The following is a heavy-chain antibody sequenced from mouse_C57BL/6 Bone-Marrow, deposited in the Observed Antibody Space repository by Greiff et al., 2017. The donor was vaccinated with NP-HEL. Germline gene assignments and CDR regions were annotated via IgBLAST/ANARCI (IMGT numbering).Heavy chain of an antibody. CDR1: GFTFSSYA. J-gene: IGHJ2*01. CDR3: ARVPIYSYYDY. D-gene: IGHD2-1*01. V-gene: IGHV5-4*03. CDR2: ISDGGSYT. Sequence: EVMLVESGGGLVKPGGSLKLSCAASGFTFSSYAMSWVRQTPEKRLEWVATISDGGSYTYYPDNVTGRFTISRDNAKNNLYLQMSHLKSEDTAMYYCARVPIYSYYDYWGKGTTLTVAS.